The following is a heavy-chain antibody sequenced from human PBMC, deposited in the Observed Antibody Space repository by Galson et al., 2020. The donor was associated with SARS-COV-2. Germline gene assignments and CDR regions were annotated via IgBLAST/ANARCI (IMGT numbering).Heavy chain of an antibody. CDR2: IYPGDSDT. D-gene: IGHD6-19*01. CDR3: ATPGYTSGWTNLDY. Sequence: GESLKISCKTSGYSFTSFWIGWVRQMPGKGLEWMGIIYPGDSDTRYRPSFLGQVTISADKSISTAYLQWSSLRASDTAMYYCATPGYTSGWTNLDYWGQGTLVTVSS. J-gene: IGHJ4*02. CDR1: GYSFTSFW. V-gene: IGHV5-51*01.